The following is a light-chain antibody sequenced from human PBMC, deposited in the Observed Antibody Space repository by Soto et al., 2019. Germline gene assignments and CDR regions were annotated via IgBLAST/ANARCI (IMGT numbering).Light chain of an antibody. CDR3: QQYGSSPQT. CDR2: GAS. Sequence: EIVLTQSPGTLSLSPGERATLSCRASQSVSSSYLAWYQQKPGQAPRLLIYGASSRATGIPGRFSGSGSGTDFTLTISRLEPEDFAVYYCQQYGSSPQTFGQGNKVDIK. J-gene: IGKJ1*01. CDR1: QSVSSSY. V-gene: IGKV3-20*01.